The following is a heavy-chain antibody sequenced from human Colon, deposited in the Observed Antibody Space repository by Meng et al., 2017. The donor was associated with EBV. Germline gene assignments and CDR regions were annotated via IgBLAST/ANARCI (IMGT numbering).Heavy chain of an antibody. V-gene: IGHV4-4*02. CDR2: INHSGST. CDR3: ARQAPYYFDSSGRFDY. J-gene: IGHJ4*02. CDR1: GGSLSSRNW. Sequence: QVQLQESGPGLVQPSGTLSLTCAVSGGSLSSRNWWSWVRRPPGKGLKWIGEINHSGSTNYNPSLKSRVTISVDTSKNQFSLKMRSVTAADTAVYYCARQAPYYFDSSGRFDYWGQGTLVTVSS. D-gene: IGHD3-22*01.